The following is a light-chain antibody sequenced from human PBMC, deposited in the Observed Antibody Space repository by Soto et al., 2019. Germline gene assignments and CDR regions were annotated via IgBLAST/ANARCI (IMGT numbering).Light chain of an antibody. CDR1: GNDIGRYNY. J-gene: IGLJ2*01. Sequence: QSVLTQPRSVSGSPGQSVAISCTGTGNDIGRYNYVSWYQQHPAKAPKLMIFEVSNRPSGVSNRFSGSKSGNTASLTISGLQAEDEAEYYCSSYTGSSTNTVVFGGGTKVTVL. V-gene: IGLV2-14*01. CDR2: EVS. CDR3: SSYTGSSTNTVV.